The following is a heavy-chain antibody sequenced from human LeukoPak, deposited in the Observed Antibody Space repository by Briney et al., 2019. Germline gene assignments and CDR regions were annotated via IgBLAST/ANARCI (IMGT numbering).Heavy chain of an antibody. CDR3: AGHYNYDTTGSDY. J-gene: IGHJ4*02. CDR2: IYTSGST. V-gene: IGHV4-4*07. Sequence: PSETLSLTCTVSGGSITSYYWSWIRQPAGKGLEWVGRIYTSGSTNYSPSLKSRVTMSVDTSKSQFSLKLSSVTAADTAMYYCAGHYNYDTTGSDYWGQGTLVTVSS. CDR1: GGSITSYY. D-gene: IGHD3-22*01.